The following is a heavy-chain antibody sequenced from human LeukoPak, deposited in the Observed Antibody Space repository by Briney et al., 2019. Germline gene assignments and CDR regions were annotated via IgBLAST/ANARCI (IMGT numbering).Heavy chain of an antibody. CDR1: GFTFDDFG. CDR3: ARVPKIYYSYAFDY. J-gene: IGHJ4*02. CDR2: INWSGGST. V-gene: IGHV3-20*04. D-gene: IGHD5-18*01. Sequence: PGGSLRLSCAASGFTFDDFGMNWVRQAPGKGLEWVAGINWSGGSTDYADSVKGRFTISGDNAKNSLYLQMNSLRAEDTALYYCARVPKIYYSYAFDYWGQGTLVTVSS.